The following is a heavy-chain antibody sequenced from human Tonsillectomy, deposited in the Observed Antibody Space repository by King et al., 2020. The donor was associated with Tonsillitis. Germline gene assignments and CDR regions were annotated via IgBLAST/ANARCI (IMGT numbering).Heavy chain of an antibody. CDR1: GFSLSTSGVG. CDR2: IYWNDDE. Sequence: QFTLKESGPTLVKPTQTLTLTCTFSGFSLSTSGVGVGWIRQPPGKALEWLALIYWNDDERYSPSLKSRLTVTKDTSKNQVVLTMTNMDPVDTATYYCAHRLYRDYADYWGQGTLVTVSS. V-gene: IGHV2-5*01. J-gene: IGHJ4*02. D-gene: IGHD2-2*01. CDR3: AHRLYRDYADY.